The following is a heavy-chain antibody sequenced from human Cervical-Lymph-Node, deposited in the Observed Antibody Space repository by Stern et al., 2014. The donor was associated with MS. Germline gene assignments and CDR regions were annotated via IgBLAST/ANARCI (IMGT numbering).Heavy chain of an antibody. CDR3: ARDYDFWSGYSSYYYGLDV. CDR2: IKQVGTEK. CDR1: GFIFSRYW. Sequence: EAQLVESGGGLVQPGGSLSVSCEASGFIFSRYWMSWVRQAPGKGREWVAQIKQVGTEKHYVDSVKGRFTISRDNLKNSLYLQMHSLRVEDTAVYYCARDYDFWSGYSSYYYGLDVWGQGTTVTVSS. J-gene: IGHJ6*02. D-gene: IGHD3-3*01. V-gene: IGHV3-7*01.